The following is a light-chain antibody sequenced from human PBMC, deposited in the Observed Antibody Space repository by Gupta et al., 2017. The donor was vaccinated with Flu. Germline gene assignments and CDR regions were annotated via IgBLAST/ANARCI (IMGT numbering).Light chain of an antibody. CDR2: EAS. V-gene: IGKV1-5*03. J-gene: IGKJ2*01. CDR1: QSISRW. CDR3: QQCKSYPYT. Sequence: DIQMTQSPATLSASVGDRVTIACRAGQSISRWLVWYQQKPGKAPKLLIYEASALEDGVPSRFSGSGSETEFTLTISGLQPDDSATYFCQQCKSYPYTFGQGTRVEIK.